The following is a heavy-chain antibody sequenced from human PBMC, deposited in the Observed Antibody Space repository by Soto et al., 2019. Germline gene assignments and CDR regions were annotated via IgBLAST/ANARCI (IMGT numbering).Heavy chain of an antibody. CDR2: IIPIFGTA. CDR1: GGTFSSYA. Sequence: RASVKVSCKASGGTFSSYAISWVRQAPGQGLEWMGGIIPIFGTANYAQKFQGRVTITADESTSTAYMELSSLRSEDTAVYYCARTPSYCSGGSCYPRTYYYGMDVWGQGTTVTVSS. J-gene: IGHJ6*02. D-gene: IGHD2-15*01. CDR3: ARTPSYCSGGSCYPRTYYYGMDV. V-gene: IGHV1-69*13.